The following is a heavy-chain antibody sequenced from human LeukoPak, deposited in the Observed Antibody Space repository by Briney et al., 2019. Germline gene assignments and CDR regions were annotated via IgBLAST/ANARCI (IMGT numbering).Heavy chain of an antibody. Sequence: PRRSLRLSCAASTFTVSSNYMTWDRQAPGGGLEWVSGISGSGGNTYHGDSVKGRFTISRDNSKNTVYLQMNSLRAEDTAVYYCAKAQVYLDSWGKGTLATVSS. J-gene: IGHJ4*02. CDR2: ISGSGGNT. CDR1: TFTVSSNY. V-gene: IGHV3-23*01. CDR3: AKAQVYLDS.